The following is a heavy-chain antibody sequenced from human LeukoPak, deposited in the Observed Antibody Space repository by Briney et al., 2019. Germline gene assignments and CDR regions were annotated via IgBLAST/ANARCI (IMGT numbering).Heavy chain of an antibody. Sequence: AQSLSLTRTVAGGSISSYCSSCVRQQAGKWLEWLGRIDTGGSTTYNPSCTGRFTISINTARNQFSLKLNSVTAADTAVYFCARDWWFGDVLSGDHALDIWGQGTLVTVSS. CDR3: ARDWWFGDVLSGDHALDI. CDR1: GGSISSYC. CDR2: IDTGGST. V-gene: IGHV4-4*07. D-gene: IGHD3-10*01. J-gene: IGHJ4*02.